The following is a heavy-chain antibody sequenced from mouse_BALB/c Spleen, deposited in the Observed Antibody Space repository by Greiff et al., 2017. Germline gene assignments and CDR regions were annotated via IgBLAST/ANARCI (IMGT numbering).Heavy chain of an antibody. D-gene: IGHD1-1*01. V-gene: IGHV1-63*02. Sequence: QVQLKQSGAELVRPGTSVKISCKASGYTFTNYWLGWVKQRPGHGLEWIGDIYPGGGYTNYNEKFKGKATLTADTSSSTAYMQLSSLTSEDSAVYFCARWGGSTGFDYWGQGTTLTVSS. CDR3: ARWGGSTGFDY. CDR2: IYPGGGYT. CDR1: GYTFTNYW. J-gene: IGHJ2*01.